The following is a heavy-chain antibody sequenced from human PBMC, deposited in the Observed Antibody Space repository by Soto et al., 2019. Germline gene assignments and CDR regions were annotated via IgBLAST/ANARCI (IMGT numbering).Heavy chain of an antibody. CDR2: IWYDGSNK. CDR3: ARGGRIGTDAFDI. Sequence: LRLSCAASGFTFSSYGMHWVRQAPGKGLEWVAVIWYDGSNKYYADSVKGRFTISRDNSKNTLYLQMNSLRAEDTAVYYCARGGRIGTDAFDIWGQGTMVTVSS. D-gene: IGHD2-15*01. CDR1: GFTFSSYG. J-gene: IGHJ3*02. V-gene: IGHV3-33*01.